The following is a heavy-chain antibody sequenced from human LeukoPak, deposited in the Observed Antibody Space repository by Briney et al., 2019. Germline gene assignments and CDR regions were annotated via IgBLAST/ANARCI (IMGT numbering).Heavy chain of an antibody. J-gene: IGHJ6*02. D-gene: IGHD3-10*01. CDR1: GGSISSSSYY. CDR3: ARPVYYYGSAYGMDV. V-gene: IGHV4-39*01. Sequence: PSETLSLTCTVSGGSISSSSYYWGWIRQPPGKGLEWIGSIYYSGSTYYDPSLKSRVTISVDTSKNQFSLKLSSVTAADTAVYYCARPVYYYGSAYGMDVWGQGTTVTVSS. CDR2: IYYSGST.